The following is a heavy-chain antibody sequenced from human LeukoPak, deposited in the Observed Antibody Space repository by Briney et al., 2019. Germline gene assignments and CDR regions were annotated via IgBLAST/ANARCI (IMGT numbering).Heavy chain of an antibody. CDR3: ARDHLPAGAPGYYMDV. CDR1: GDSISSYY. Sequence: SETLSLTCTVSGDSISSYYWSWIRQPPGKGLEWIGYIYTSGGTNYIPSLKGRVTISIDTSKNQFSLKLSSVTAADSAVYYCARDHLPAGAPGYYMDVWGKGTTVTVSS. CDR2: IYTSGGT. V-gene: IGHV4-4*09. D-gene: IGHD4/OR15-4a*01. J-gene: IGHJ6*03.